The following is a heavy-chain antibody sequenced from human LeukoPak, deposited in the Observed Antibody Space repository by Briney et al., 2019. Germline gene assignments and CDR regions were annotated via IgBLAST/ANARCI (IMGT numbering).Heavy chain of an antibody. V-gene: IGHV4-4*07. CDR2: IYTSGST. CDR1: GGSISSYY. Sequence: SRTLSLTCTVSGGSISSYYWSWIRQTAGKGLEWIGRIYTSGSTNYNPSLKSRVTMSVDTSKNQFSLKLSSVTAADTAVYYCARGRLAVAVREAFDIWGQGTMVTVSS. J-gene: IGHJ3*02. CDR3: ARGRLAVAVREAFDI. D-gene: IGHD6-19*01.